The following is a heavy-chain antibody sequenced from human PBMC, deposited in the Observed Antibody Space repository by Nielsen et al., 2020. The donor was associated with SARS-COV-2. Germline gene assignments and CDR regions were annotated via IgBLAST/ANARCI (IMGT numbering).Heavy chain of an antibody. CDR3: ARVRHRTKFDP. J-gene: IGHJ5*02. V-gene: IGHV3-53*01. CDR1: GFTVSSNY. CDR2: IYSGGST. D-gene: IGHD1/OR15-1a*01. Sequence: GSLRLSCAASGFTVSSNYMSWVRQAPGKGLEWVSVIYSGGSTYYADSVKGRFTISRDNSKNTLYLQMNSLRAEDTAVYYCARVRHRTKFDPWGQGTLVTVSS.